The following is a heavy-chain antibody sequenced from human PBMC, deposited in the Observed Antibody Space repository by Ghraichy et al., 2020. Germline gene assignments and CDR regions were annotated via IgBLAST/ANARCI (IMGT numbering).Heavy chain of an antibody. D-gene: IGHD1-26*01. CDR3: ARTGGSYGAFDI. V-gene: IGHV3-7*01. CDR2: IKQDGSEK. Sequence: LSLTCAASGFTFSSYWMSWVRQAPGKGLEWVANIKQDGSEKYYVDSVKGRFTISRDNAKNSLYLQMNSLRAEDTAVYYCARTGGSYGAFDIWGQGTMVTVSS. J-gene: IGHJ3*02. CDR1: GFTFSSYW.